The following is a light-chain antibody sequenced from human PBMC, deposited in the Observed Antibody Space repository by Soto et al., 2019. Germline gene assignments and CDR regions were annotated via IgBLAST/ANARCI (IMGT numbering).Light chain of an antibody. CDR1: QSVSSEY. J-gene: IGKJ5*01. Sequence: EIVLTQSPDTLSLSPGDRATLSCRAIQSVSSEYLVWYQQKPGQAPRLLIYDASNRATGIPARFSGSGSGTDFTLTISSLEPEDFAVYYCQQRSNWPAITFGQGTRLEI. V-gene: IGKV3-11*01. CDR3: QQRSNWPAIT. CDR2: DAS.